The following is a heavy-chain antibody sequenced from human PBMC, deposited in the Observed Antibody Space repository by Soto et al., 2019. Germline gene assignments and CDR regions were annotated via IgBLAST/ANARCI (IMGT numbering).Heavy chain of an antibody. Sequence: ASVKVSCKASGYTFTSYYMHWVRQAPGQGLEWMGIINPSGGSTSYAQKFQGRVTMTTDTSTSTAYMELRGLRSDDTAVYYCARSSGYDSFGYWGQGTLVTVSS. CDR3: ARSSGYDSFGY. J-gene: IGHJ4*02. CDR2: INPSGGST. CDR1: GYTFTSYY. V-gene: IGHV1-46*01. D-gene: IGHD5-12*01.